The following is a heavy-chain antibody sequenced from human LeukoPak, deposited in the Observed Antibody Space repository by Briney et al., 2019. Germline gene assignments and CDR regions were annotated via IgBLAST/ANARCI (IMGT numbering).Heavy chain of an antibody. CDR3: ARRAWLQLADAFDI. CDR2: IYYSGST. J-gene: IGHJ3*02. Sequence: SETLSLTCAVYGGSFSGYYWGWIRQPPGKGLEWIGSIYYSGSTYYNPSLKSRVTISVDTSKNQFSLKLSSVTAADTAVYYCARRAWLQLADAFDIWGQGTMVTVSS. D-gene: IGHD5-24*01. V-gene: IGHV4-39*01. CDR1: GGSFSGYY.